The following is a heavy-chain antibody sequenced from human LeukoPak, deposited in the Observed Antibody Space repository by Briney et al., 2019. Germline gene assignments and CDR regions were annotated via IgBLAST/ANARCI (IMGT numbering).Heavy chain of an antibody. CDR2: IRYDGSNK. CDR1: GFTFSSYG. Sequence: PGGSLRLSCAASGFTFSSYGMHWVRQAPGKGLEWVAFIRYDGSNKYYADSVKGRFTISRDNSKNTLYLQMNSLRAEDTAVYYCAKGLRAARPGWFDLWGQGTLVTVSS. V-gene: IGHV3-30*02. J-gene: IGHJ5*02. D-gene: IGHD6-6*01. CDR3: AKGLRAARPGWFDL.